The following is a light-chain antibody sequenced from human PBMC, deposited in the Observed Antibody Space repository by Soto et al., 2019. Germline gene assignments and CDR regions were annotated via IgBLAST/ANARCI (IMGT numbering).Light chain of an antibody. CDR1: RTVGSK. V-gene: IGKV3-15*01. CDR3: QQHRDWAT. J-gene: IGKJ2*01. CDR2: DAS. Sequence: EIVMTQSPATLSVSPGERVTLSCRASRTVGSKLAWYQQKPGQAPRLLISDASTRATGIPARLRGSGSGAEFALTISSLQSEYFELYYCQQHRDWATFGQETKLEIK.